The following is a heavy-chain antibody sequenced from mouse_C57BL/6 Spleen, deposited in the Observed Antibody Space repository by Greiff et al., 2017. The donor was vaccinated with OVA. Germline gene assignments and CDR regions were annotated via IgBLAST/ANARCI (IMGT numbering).Heavy chain of an antibody. D-gene: IGHD2-3*01. Sequence: EVQLQQSGPELVKPGASVKISCKASGYTFTDYYMNWVKQSHGKSLEWIGDINPNNGGTSYNQKFKGKATLTVDKSSSTAYMELRSLTSEDSAVYYCARGAGLLPYYYAMDYWGQGTSVTVSS. V-gene: IGHV1-26*01. CDR3: ARGAGLLPYYYAMDY. CDR1: GYTFTDYY. J-gene: IGHJ4*01. CDR2: INPNNGGT.